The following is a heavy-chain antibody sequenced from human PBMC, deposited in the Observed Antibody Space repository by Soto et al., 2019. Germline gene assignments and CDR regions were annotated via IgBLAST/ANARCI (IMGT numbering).Heavy chain of an antibody. D-gene: IGHD2-2*02. CDR2: INHSGST. CDR1: GGSFSGYY. V-gene: IGHV4-34*01. J-gene: IGHJ5*02. CDR3: ARGRYCSSTSCYRGWFDP. Sequence: SETLSLTCAVYGGSFSGYYWSWIRQPPGKGLEWIGEINHSGSTNYNPSLKSRVTISVDTSKNQFSLKLSSVTAADTAVYYCARGRYCSSTSCYRGWFDPWGQGTLVTVSP.